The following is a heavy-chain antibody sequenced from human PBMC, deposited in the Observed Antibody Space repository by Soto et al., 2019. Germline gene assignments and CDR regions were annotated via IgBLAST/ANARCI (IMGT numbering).Heavy chain of an antibody. D-gene: IGHD2-21*01. CDR3: ERDRDWVADI. V-gene: IGHV1-18*01. CDR1: GYTFNTYG. J-gene: IGHJ3*02. Sequence: QVHLVQSGPEVKKPGASVKVSCKASGYTFNTYGITWVRQAPGQGLEWMAWINAYNGNRIYAQNFQGRVTVTTDTSTSAAYMRLMSLTSDDAAEYFGERDRDWVADIGGLGTMVTVSS. CDR2: INAYNGNR.